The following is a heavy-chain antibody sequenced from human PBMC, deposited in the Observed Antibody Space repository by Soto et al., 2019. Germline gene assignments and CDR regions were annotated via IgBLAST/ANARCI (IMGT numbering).Heavy chain of an antibody. D-gene: IGHD6-13*01. CDR2: ISWNSGSI. Sequence: DVQLVESGGGLVQPGRSLRLSCAASGFTFDDYAMHWVRQAPGKGLEWVSGISWNSGSIGYADSVKGRFTISRDNAKNSLYLQMNSLRAEDTALYYCATAAAGLDAFDIWGQGTMVTVSS. CDR1: GFTFDDYA. V-gene: IGHV3-9*01. J-gene: IGHJ3*02. CDR3: ATAAAGLDAFDI.